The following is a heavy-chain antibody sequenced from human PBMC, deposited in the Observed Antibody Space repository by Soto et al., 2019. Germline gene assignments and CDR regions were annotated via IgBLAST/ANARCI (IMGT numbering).Heavy chain of an antibody. J-gene: IGHJ5*02. CDR2: IYYSVST. CDR3: ARVRGYCSSTSCFNWFDP. Sequence: PSETLALTCTVSGGAISRGDYYWSWSRQPPGKGVEWIGYIYYSVSTYYNPSLKSRVTISVDTSKNQFSLKLSSVTAADTDVYYCARVRGYCSSTSCFNWFDPWGQGTLVTVSS. V-gene: IGHV4-30-4*01. CDR1: GGAISRGDYY. D-gene: IGHD2-2*01.